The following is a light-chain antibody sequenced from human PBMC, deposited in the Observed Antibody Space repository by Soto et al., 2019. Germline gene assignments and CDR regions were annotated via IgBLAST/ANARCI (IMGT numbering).Light chain of an antibody. Sequence: IVLTQSPATLSLSPGERATLSCRATQSVRNYFGWYQQKSGQAPRLLISDVSKRAPGIPARFSGSGSGTDFTLTISSLEPEDFAVYYCQHRVNGPTFGGGTKVEIK. CDR2: DVS. V-gene: IGKV3-11*01. CDR1: QSVRNY. J-gene: IGKJ4*01. CDR3: QHRVNGPT.